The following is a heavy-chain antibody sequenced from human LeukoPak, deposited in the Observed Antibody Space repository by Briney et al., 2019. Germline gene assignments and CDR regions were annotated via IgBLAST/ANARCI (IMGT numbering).Heavy chain of an antibody. J-gene: IGHJ5*02. CDR2: IYSGGST. CDR1: GFTVSSNY. CDR3: IVFGDSNH. V-gene: IGHV3-53*01. D-gene: IGHD4-17*01. Sequence: GGSLRLSCAASGFTVSSNYMSWVRQAPGKGLEWVSVIYSGGSTYYADSVKGRFTISRDNSKNTLYLQINSLRVEDTAVYYCIVFGDSNHWGQGTLVTVFS.